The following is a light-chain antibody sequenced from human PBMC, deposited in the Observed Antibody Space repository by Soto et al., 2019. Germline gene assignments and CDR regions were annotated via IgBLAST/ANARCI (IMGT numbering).Light chain of an antibody. CDR3: QSYDSSLSGSKV. V-gene: IGLV1-40*01. CDR2: GNS. CDR1: SSNTGAGYD. J-gene: IGLJ1*01. Sequence: QCALTQPPSVSGAPGQRVTISCTGSSSNTGAGYDVHWYQQLPGTAPKLLIYGNSNRPSGVPDRFSGSKSGTSASLAITGLQAEDEADYYCQSYDSSLSGSKVFGTGTKVTVL.